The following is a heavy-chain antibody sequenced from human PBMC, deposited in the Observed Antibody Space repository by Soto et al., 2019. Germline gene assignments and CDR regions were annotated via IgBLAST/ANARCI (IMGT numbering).Heavy chain of an antibody. CDR1: GGSISSGDYY. CDR3: AGSSGYSYASTFDY. D-gene: IGHD5-18*01. J-gene: IGHJ4*02. CDR2: IYYSGST. V-gene: IGHV4-30-4*01. Sequence: SETLSLTCTVSGGSISSGDYYWSWIRQPPGKGLEWIGYIYYSGSTYYNPSLKSRVTISVDTSKNQFSLKLSSVTAADTAVYYCAGSSGYSYASTFDYWGQGTLVTVSS.